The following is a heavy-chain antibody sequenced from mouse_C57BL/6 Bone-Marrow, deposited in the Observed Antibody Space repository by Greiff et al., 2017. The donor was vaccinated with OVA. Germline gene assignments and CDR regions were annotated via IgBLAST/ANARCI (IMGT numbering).Heavy chain of an antibody. CDR1: GYTFTSYW. D-gene: IGHD2-1*01. V-gene: IGHV1-5*01. Sequence: EVQLQQSGTVLARPGASVKMSCKTSGYTFTSYWMHWVKQRPGQGLEWIGAIYPGNSDTSYNQKFKGKAKLTAVTSASTAYMALSSLTNEDSAVYYCTRYHYGNYFDYWGQGTTLTVSS. CDR2: IYPGNSDT. CDR3: TRYHYGNYFDY. J-gene: IGHJ2*01.